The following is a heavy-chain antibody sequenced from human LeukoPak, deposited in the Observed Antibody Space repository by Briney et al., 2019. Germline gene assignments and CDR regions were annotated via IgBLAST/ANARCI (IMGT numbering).Heavy chain of an antibody. CDR2: IYSGGST. V-gene: IGHV3-66*01. CDR3: ARDPIGYCSSTSCYIFDY. D-gene: IGHD2-2*02. CDR1: GFTVSSNY. Sequence: GGSLRLSCAASGFTVSSNYMSWVRQAPGKGLEWVSVIYSGGSTYYADSVKGRFTISRDNSKNTLYLQMNSLRAEDTAVYYCARDPIGYCSSTSCYIFDYWGQGTLVTVSS. J-gene: IGHJ4*02.